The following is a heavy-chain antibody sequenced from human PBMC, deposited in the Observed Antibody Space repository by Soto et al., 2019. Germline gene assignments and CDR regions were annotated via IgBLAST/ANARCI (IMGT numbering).Heavy chain of an antibody. J-gene: IGHJ6*02. CDR2: IYPGDSDT. D-gene: IGHD5-18*01. CDR3: ARNQGYSYGYHYYGMDV. V-gene: IGHV5-51*01. Sequence: LKISCKGSGYSFTSYWIGWVRQMPGKGLEWMGIIYPGDSDTRYGPSFQGQVTISADKSISTAYLQWSSLKASDTAMYYCARNQGYSYGYHYYGMDVWGQGTTVTVSS. CDR1: GYSFTSYW.